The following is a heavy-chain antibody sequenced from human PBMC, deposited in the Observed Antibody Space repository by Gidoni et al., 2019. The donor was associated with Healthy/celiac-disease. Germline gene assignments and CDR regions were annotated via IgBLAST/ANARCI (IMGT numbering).Heavy chain of an antibody. CDR3: ARAPGADSRTEAGDY. V-gene: IGHV1-46*01. J-gene: IGHJ4*02. CDR1: GYTFTSYY. D-gene: IGHD3-22*01. Sequence: QVQLVQSGAEVKKPGASVKVSCKASGYTFTSYYMHWVRQAPGQGLEWMGIINPSGGSTSYAQKFQGRVTMTRDTSTSTVYMELSSLRSEDTAVYYCARAPGADSRTEAGDYWGQGTLVTVSS. CDR2: INPSGGST.